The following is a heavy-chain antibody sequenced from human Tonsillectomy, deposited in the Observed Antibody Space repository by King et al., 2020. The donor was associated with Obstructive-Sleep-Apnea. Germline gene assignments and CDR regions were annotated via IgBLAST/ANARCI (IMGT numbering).Heavy chain of an antibody. CDR2: ISGSGATT. D-gene: IGHD3-22*01. J-gene: IGHJ4*02. V-gene: IGHV3-23*04. Sequence: VQLVESGGGLVQPGGSLRLSCAASGFTFINYAMTLVRQAPGKGLEWVSVISGSGATTYYADSVKGRFTISRGNSKNTLCLHMNSLRAEDTAVYYCARGGSVVLTPEGYWGQGTLVTVSS. CDR3: ARGGSVVLTPEGY. CDR1: GFTFINYA.